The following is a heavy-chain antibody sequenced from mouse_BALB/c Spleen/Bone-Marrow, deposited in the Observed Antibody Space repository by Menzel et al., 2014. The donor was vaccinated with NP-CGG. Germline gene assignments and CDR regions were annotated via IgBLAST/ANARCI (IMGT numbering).Heavy chain of an antibody. J-gene: IGHJ4*01. CDR2: IWAGGST. CDR3: ARGSYYEGAMDY. Sequence: VKLEESGPGLVAPSQSLSITCTVSGFSLTSYGVHWVRQTPGKVLEWLGVIWAGGSTNYNSALMSRLSISKDNSKSQVFLKMNSLQTDDTAMYYCARGSYYEGAMDYWGQGTSVTVSS. D-gene: IGHD1-1*01. CDR1: GFSLTSYG. V-gene: IGHV2-9*02.